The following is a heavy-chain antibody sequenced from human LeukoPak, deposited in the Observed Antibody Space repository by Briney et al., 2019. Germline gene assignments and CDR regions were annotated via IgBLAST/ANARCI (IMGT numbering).Heavy chain of an antibody. CDR2: IYYSGST. J-gene: IGHJ4*02. Sequence: ETLSLTCTVPGGSISSYYWSWIRQPPGKGLGWIGYIYYSGSTNYNPSLNSRVTISVDTSKNQFSLKLSSVTAADTAVYYCARDRHSHWGFDYWGQGTLVTVSS. D-gene: IGHD7-27*01. CDR3: ARDRHSHWGFDY. CDR1: GGSISSYY. V-gene: IGHV4-59*01.